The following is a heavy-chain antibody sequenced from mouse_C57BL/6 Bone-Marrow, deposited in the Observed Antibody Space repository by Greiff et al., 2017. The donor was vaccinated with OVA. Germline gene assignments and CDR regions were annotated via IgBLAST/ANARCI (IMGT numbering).Heavy chain of an antibody. V-gene: IGHV1-52*01. CDR1: GYTFTSYW. CDR2: IDPSDSET. CDR3: AREGVGATPYAMDY. Sequence: VQLQESGAELVRPGSSVKLSCKASGYTFTSYWMHWVKQRPIQGLEWIGNIDPSDSETHYNQKFKDKATLTVDKSSSTAYMQLSSLTSEDSSVYYCAREGVGATPYAMDYWGQGTSVTVSS. D-gene: IGHD1-1*01. J-gene: IGHJ4*01.